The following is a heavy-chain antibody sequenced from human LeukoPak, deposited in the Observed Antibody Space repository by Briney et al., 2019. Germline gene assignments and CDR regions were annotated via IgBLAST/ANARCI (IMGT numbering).Heavy chain of an antibody. CDR1: GASFSDYY. CDR3: AREIFSGTYGDGKYFDL. Sequence: SETLSLTCAVSGASFSDYYWNWLRQPPGKGLEWIGEISHFGSTDYNPSLKSRVTISVDTSKNQFSLQLTSVTAADTAVYLCAREIFSGTYGDGKYFDLWGRGTLVTVSS. V-gene: IGHV4-34*01. J-gene: IGHJ2*01. D-gene: IGHD1-26*01. CDR2: ISHFGST.